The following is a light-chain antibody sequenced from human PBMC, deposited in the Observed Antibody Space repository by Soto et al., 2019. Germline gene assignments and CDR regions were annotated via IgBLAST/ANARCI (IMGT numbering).Light chain of an antibody. CDR1: KNDIGVYDF. V-gene: IGLV2-8*01. CDR3: KSYAGSNTYV. J-gene: IGLJ1*01. Sequence: QSALTQPPSASGYPVQSGTISCTGNKNDIGVYDFVSWYQHHPGKAPRLIIYEVVQRPSGVPARFSGSKSGNTASLTVSGLQAADEADYFCKSYAGSNTYVFGSGTKLTVL. CDR2: EVV.